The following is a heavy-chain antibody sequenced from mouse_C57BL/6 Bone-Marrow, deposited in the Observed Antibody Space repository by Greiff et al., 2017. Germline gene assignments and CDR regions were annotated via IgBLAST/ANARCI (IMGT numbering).Heavy chain of an antibody. CDR1: GYAFTNYL. V-gene: IGHV1-54*01. CDR2: INPGSGGT. J-gene: IGHJ1*03. Sequence: VQLQQSGAELVRPGTSVKVSCKASGYAFTNYLIEWVKQRPGQGLEWIGVINPGSGGTNYNEKFKGKATLTADKSPSTAYMQLSSLTSEDSAVYFCARSPYYYVWYFDVWGTGTTVTVSS. CDR3: ARSPYYYVWYFDV. D-gene: IGHD1-1*01.